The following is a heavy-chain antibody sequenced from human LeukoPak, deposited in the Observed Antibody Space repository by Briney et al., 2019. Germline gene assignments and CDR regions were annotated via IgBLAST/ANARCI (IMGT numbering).Heavy chain of an antibody. CDR1: GYSFTSYW. V-gene: IGHV5-51*01. J-gene: IGHJ4*02. Sequence: GESLKISCKGSGYSFTSYWIGWVRQMPGKGLEWMGIIYPGDSDTRNSPSFQGQVTISADKSITTAYLQWRSLKASDTAMYYRARQDSATAPFDYWGQGTLVTVSS. CDR3: ARQDSATAPFDY. D-gene: IGHD2-21*02. CDR2: IYPGDSDT.